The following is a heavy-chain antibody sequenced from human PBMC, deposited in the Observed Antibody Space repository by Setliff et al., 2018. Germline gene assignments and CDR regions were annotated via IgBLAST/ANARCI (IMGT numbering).Heavy chain of an antibody. CDR1: GGSISSSSYY. V-gene: IGHV4-39*07. CDR3: ARDRRIVGARHAFDI. D-gene: IGHD1-26*01. CDR2: IYYSGST. J-gene: IGHJ3*02. Sequence: SETLSLTCTVSGGSISSSSYYWGWIRQPPGKGLEWIGSIYYSGSTYYNPSLKGRVTISVDTSKNQFSLKLSSVTAADTAVYYCARDRRIVGARHAFDIWGQGTMVTVSS.